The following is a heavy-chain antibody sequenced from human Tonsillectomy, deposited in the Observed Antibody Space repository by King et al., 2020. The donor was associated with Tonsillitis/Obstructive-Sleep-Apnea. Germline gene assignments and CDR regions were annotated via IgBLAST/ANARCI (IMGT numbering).Heavy chain of an antibody. J-gene: IGHJ6*03. V-gene: IGHV3-9*01. Sequence: QLVQSGGGLVQPGRSLRLSCAASGFTFDDYAMHWVRQAPGKGLEWVSGISWNSGSICYADSVKGRFTISTDNTKNSLYLQMNSLRAEETALYYCAKELSRPWLDHYYMDVWGQGTTVTVSS. CDR2: ISWNSGSI. CDR3: AKELSRPWLDHYYMDV. CDR1: GFTFDDYA. D-gene: IGHD3-22*01.